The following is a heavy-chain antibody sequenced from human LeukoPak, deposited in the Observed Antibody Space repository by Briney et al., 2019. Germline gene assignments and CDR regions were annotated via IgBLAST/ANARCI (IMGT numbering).Heavy chain of an antibody. CDR2: MSWNSGSI. D-gene: IGHD3-10*01. V-gene: IGHV3-9*01. CDR3: AKDMWRFGELLTFDS. Sequence: GRALRLSCAASGFTFDDYARHWVRQAPGKGLEGVSGMSWNSGSIGYADSVKGRFTISRDNAKNSLYLQMNSLRAEDTAWYSCAKDMWRFGELLTFDSCGQGPLVTVSS. J-gene: IGHJ4*02. CDR1: GFTFDDYA.